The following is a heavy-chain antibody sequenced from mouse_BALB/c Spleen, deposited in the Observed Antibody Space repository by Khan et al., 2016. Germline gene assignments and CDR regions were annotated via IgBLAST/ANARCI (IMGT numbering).Heavy chain of an antibody. Sequence: QVRLQQSGPELVKPGASVKISCKASGYTFTDYAISWVKQRTGQGLKWIGGINTESGRTKYDEKFKGQFALSVDKSSNTAYMQLSSLTYEDSAVYFCAKGFWAIDYWGQGTSVTVSS. V-gene: IGHV1-84*01. CDR2: INTESGRT. J-gene: IGHJ4*01. CDR3: AKGFWAIDY. CDR1: GYTFTDYA.